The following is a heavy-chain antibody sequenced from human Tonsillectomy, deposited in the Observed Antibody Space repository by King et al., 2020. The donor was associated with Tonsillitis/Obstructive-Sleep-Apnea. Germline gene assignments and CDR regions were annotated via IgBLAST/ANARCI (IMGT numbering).Heavy chain of an antibody. J-gene: IGHJ3*02. D-gene: IGHD2-15*01. Sequence: QLVQSGAEVKKPGASVKVSCKASGYTFTSYGISWVRQAPGQGLEWMAWISTYNGNTNYAQQFQGRVTMTTDTSTSTAYMELRSLRSDDTAMYYCARDWLSTRSSCYDDFDIWGQGTMVTVFS. CDR2: ISTYNGNT. CDR1: GYTFTSYG. CDR3: ARDWLSTRSSCYDDFDI. V-gene: IGHV1-18*01.